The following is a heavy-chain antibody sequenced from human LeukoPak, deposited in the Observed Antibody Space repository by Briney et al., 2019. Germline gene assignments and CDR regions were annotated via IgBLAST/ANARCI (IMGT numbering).Heavy chain of an antibody. CDR3: ARGRIAAATLDY. V-gene: IGHV4-39*07. CDR1: GGSISSSSYY. Sequence: PSETLSLTCTVSGGSISSSSYYWGWIRQPPGKGLEWIGSIYYSGSTYYNPSLKSRVTISVDTSKNQFSLKLSSVTAADTAVYYCARGRIAAATLDYWGQGTLVTVSS. J-gene: IGHJ4*02. CDR2: IYYSGST. D-gene: IGHD6-13*01.